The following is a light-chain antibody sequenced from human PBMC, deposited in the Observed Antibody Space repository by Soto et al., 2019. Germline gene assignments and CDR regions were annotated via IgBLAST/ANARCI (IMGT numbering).Light chain of an antibody. J-gene: IGKJ5*01. V-gene: IGKV3-11*01. CDR1: QSVSSY. Sequence: EIVLTQSPATLSLSPGERATLSCSASQSVSSYLAWYQQGPGQAPRLLIYDASTRATGVPARFSGSGSGTDFTLTISSLQSEDFAVYYCQQRSNWPPITFGQGTRLEIK. CDR3: QQRSNWPPIT. CDR2: DAS.